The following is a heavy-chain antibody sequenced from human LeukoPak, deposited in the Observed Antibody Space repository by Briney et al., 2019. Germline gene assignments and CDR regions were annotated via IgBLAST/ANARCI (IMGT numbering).Heavy chain of an antibody. D-gene: IGHD2-2*02. V-gene: IGHV1-8*01. CDR2: MNPNSGNT. Sequence: RASVKVSCKAPGYTFTSYDVNWVRQATGQGLEWMGWMNPNSGNTGYAQKFQGRVTMTRNTSISTAYMELSSLRSEDTAVYYCARGLRGNRNTHLRYWGQGTLVTVSS. CDR1: GYTFTSYD. CDR3: ARGLRGNRNTHLRY. J-gene: IGHJ4*02.